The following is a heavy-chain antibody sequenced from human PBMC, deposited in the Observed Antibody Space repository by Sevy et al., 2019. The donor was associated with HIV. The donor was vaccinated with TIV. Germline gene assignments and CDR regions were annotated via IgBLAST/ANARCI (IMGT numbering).Heavy chain of an antibody. CDR3: AGENAWGRGYS. D-gene: IGHD1-26*01. J-gene: IGHJ4*02. Sequence: SETLSLTCTVSGGSITSLYWNWIRQPPGKGREWIANIYYNVHINYNPSLKSRVTLSLDTSKNQYSLRLSSVTAADTAMYYCAGENAWGRGYSWGQGTLVTVSS. CDR1: GGSITSLY. CDR2: IYYNVHI. V-gene: IGHV4-59*08.